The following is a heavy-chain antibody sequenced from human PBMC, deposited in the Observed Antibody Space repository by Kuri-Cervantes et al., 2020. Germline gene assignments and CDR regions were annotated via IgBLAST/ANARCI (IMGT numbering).Heavy chain of an antibody. D-gene: IGHD2-21*02. CDR2: IWYDGSNK. CDR3: AREPPRGDGDWEDDGRDV. J-gene: IGHJ6*02. V-gene: IGHV3-33*01. Sequence: GGSLRLSSAASGFTFSSYGMHWVRQAPGKGLEWVAVIWYDGSNKYYADSVKGRFTISTDNSKNTRERQRKSRREEDTAVDDWAREPPRGDGDWEDDGRDVGGQGTTVTV. CDR1: GFTFSSYG.